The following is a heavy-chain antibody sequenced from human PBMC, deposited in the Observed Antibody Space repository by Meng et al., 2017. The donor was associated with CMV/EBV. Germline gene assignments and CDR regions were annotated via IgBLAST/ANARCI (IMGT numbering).Heavy chain of an antibody. Sequence: ASVKVSCKASGYTFTSYYMHWVRQAPGQGLEWMGIINPSGGSTSYAQKFQGRVTMTRDTSTSTVYMELSSLRSEDTAVYYCARGNSSYRRSFYYGMDVWGQGTTVTVSS. CDR3: ARGNSSYRRSFYYGMDV. V-gene: IGHV1-46*01. J-gene: IGHJ6*02. CDR1: GYTFTSYY. D-gene: IGHD6-6*01. CDR2: INPSGGST.